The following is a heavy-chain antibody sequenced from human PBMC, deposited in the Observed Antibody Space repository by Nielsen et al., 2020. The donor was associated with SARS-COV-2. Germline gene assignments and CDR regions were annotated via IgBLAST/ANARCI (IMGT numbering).Heavy chain of an antibody. CDR1: GFTFSSYA. V-gene: IGHV3-23*01. CDR2: ISGSGGST. Sequence: GESLKISCAASGFTFSSYAMSWVRQAPGKGLEWVSAISGSGGSTYYADSVKGRFTISRDNSKKPLYLQMNSLRAEDTAVYYCAKDLAITIFGVGTPLPYGGMDVWGQGTTVTVSS. D-gene: IGHD3-3*01. J-gene: IGHJ6*02. CDR3: AKDLAITIFGVGTPLPYGGMDV.